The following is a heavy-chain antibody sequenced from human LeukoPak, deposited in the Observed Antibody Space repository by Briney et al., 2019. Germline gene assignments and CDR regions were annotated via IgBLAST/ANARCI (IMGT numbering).Heavy chain of an antibody. D-gene: IGHD6-13*01. V-gene: IGHV1-8*01. CDR1: GYTFTSYD. CDR2: MNPNSGNT. J-gene: IGHJ5*02. CDR3: ARDTVAAASWFDP. Sequence: ASVKVSCKASGYTFTSYDINWVRQATGQGLEWRGWMNPNSGNTGYAQNFQGRVTMTRNTSISTAYMELSSLRSEDTAVYYCARDTVAAASWFDPWGQGTLVTVSS.